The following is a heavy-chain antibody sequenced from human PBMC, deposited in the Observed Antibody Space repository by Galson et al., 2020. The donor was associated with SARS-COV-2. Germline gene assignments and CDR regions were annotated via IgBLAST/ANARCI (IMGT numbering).Heavy chain of an antibody. J-gene: IGHJ6*02. CDR1: GFSLSTSGMC. CDR2: IDWDDDK. Sequence: SGPTLVKPTQTLTLTCTYYGFSLSTSGMCVSWIRQPPRKTLEWLALIDWDDDKYNSTSLKTRHTISKDTTKNQAVLTMTNMDPVDTATYYCGLIFYDMLTGCFYGMDVWGQGTTVTVSS. D-gene: IGHD3-9*01. V-gene: IGHV2-70*01. CDR3: GLIFYDMLTGCFYGMDV.